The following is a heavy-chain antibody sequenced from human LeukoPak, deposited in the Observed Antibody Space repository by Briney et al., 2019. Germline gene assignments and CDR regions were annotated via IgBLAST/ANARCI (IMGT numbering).Heavy chain of an antibody. CDR1: GFTFSNYG. Sequence: GGSLRLSCAASGFTFSNYGMHWVRQAPGKGLEWVTFTRYDGNNKYYADSVEGRFTISRDNSRNTLYLQMNSLGAEDTAVYYCAGQETRAFDIWGQGTVVTVSS. CDR3: AGQETRAFDI. J-gene: IGHJ3*02. CDR2: TRYDGNNK. V-gene: IGHV3-30*02. D-gene: IGHD5-24*01.